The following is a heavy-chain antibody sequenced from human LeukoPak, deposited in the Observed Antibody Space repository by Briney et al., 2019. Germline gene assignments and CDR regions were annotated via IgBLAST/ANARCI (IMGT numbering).Heavy chain of an antibody. CDR3: ARDSPNEAILWWSIDY. V-gene: IGHV1-24*01. Sequence: ASVKVSCKVSGYTLTELSMHWVRQAPGKGLEWMGGFDPEDGETIYAQKFQGRVTMTEDTSTDTAYMELSSLRAEDTAVYYCARDSPNEAILWWSIDYWGQGTLVTVSS. CDR2: FDPEDGET. J-gene: IGHJ4*02. CDR1: GYTLTELS. D-gene: IGHD2-21*01.